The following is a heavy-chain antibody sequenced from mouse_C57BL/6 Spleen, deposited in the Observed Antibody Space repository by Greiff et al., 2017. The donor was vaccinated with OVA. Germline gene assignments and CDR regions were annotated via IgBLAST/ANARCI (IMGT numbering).Heavy chain of an antibody. CDR2: IHPNSGST. CDR3: ARRRDYDYDWFAY. V-gene: IGHV1-64*01. Sequence: QVQLQQPGAELVKPGASVKLSCKASGYTFTSYWMHWVKQRPGQGLEWIGMIHPNSGSTNYNEKFKSKATLTVDKSSSTAYMQLSSLTSEDSAVYYGARRRDYDYDWFAYWGQGTLVTVSA. J-gene: IGHJ3*01. D-gene: IGHD2-4*01. CDR1: GYTFTSYW.